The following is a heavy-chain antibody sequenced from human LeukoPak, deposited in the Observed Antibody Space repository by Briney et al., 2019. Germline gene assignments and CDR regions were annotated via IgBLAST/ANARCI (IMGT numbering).Heavy chain of an antibody. J-gene: IGHJ4*02. V-gene: IGHV3-48*01. CDR3: ARVPDDFWSGYFFDC. CDR1: GFPFSTYG. Sequence: LTGGSLRLSCAASGFPFSTYGMNWVRQAPGKGLEWISYISSGSTTMYYTDSVKGRFTISRDNAKNSLYLQMNGLRAEDTAVYYCARVPDDFWSGYFFDCWGQGTLVTVSS. D-gene: IGHD3-3*01. CDR2: ISSGSTTM.